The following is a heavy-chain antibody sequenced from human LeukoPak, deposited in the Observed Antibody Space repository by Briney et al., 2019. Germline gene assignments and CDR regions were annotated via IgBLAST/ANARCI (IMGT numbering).Heavy chain of an antibody. CDR1: GFTFRSYS. Sequence: PGGSLRLSCAASGFTFRSYSMNWVRQAPGKGLEWISYTDVGGDGHKYYADSVKGRFTISRDNAKNSLYLQMNSLRVEDTAVYYCARGVTATRYFYYGLDVWGLGTTVTVSS. D-gene: IGHD2-21*02. V-gene: IGHV3-48*01. J-gene: IGHJ6*02. CDR3: ARGVTATRYFYYGLDV. CDR2: TDVGGDGHK.